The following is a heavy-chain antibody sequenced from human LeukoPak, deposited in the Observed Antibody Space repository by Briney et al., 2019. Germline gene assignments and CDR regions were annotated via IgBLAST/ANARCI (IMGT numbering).Heavy chain of an antibody. CDR1: GFTFISYA. D-gene: IGHD2-15*01. Sequence: AGGSLRLSCAASGFTFISYAIHWVRQAPGKGLEWVAVISFHGTDTFYADSVKGRFTISRDNSKNTLYLQMNSLRAEDTAVYYCAKDLLGYCSGGSCSGGDCWGQGTLVTVSS. J-gene: IGHJ4*02. V-gene: IGHV3-30*04. CDR3: AKDLLGYCSGGSCSGGDC. CDR2: ISFHGTDT.